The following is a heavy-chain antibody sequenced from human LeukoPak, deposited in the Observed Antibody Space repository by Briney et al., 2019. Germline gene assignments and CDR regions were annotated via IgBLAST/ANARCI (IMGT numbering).Heavy chain of an antibody. V-gene: IGHV3-23*01. D-gene: IGHD3-22*01. CDR2: ISGSGGST. CDR3: AKTPSYYYDSSGYNDY. Sequence: GGSLRLSCAASGLTFSGYAMSWVRQAPGKGLEWVSAISGSGGSTFYADSVKGRFTISRDNSKNTLYLQMNSLRAEDTAVYYCAKTPSYYYDSSGYNDYWGQGTLVTVSS. J-gene: IGHJ4*02. CDR1: GLTFSGYA.